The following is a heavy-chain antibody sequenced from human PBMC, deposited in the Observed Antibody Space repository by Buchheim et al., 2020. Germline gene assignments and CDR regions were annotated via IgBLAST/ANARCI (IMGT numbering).Heavy chain of an antibody. CDR2: VISILGTT. CDR1: GGTVSSYG. Sequence: QLLVVQSGAEVKKPGSSVKVSCKASGGTVSSYGFNWVRQAPGQGLEWMGLVISILGTTNSAQKFQGRVPLTADQSTTTAYLELSSLRSEDTAVYYCAVVAPSGMDVWGQGTT. D-gene: IGHD2-2*01. V-gene: IGHV1-69*01. J-gene: IGHJ6*02. CDR3: AVVAPSGMDV.